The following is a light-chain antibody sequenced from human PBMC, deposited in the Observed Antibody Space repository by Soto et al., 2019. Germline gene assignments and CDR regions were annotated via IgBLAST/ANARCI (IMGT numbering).Light chain of an antibody. CDR3: QQHINWPLT. V-gene: IGKV3-11*01. Sequence: EIMMTQSPATLSVSPGERATLSCRASQSVSSSLAWYQHKPGQAPRLLIYEASNRATGIPARFSGSGSGADFTLTISSLEPEDFALYYCQQHINWPLTFGGGTKVDIK. CDR2: EAS. J-gene: IGKJ4*01. CDR1: QSVSSS.